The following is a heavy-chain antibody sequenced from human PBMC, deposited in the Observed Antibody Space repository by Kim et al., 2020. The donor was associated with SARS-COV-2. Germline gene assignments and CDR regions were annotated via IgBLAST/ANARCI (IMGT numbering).Heavy chain of an antibody. CDR3: ARVGESPLYWFDP. D-gene: IGHD3-10*01. Sequence: NRSLKSRVTMSVDTSKNQCSRKLSSVTAADTAVYYCARVGESPLYWFDPWGQGTLVTVSS. V-gene: IGHV4-34*01. J-gene: IGHJ5*02.